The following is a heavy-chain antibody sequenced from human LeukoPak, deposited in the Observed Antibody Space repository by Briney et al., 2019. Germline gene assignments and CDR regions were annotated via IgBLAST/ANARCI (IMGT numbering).Heavy chain of an antibody. D-gene: IGHD3-10*01. J-gene: IGHJ3*02. V-gene: IGHV4-4*07. Sequence: SETLSLTCTVSGGSISSYYWSWIRQPAGKGLEWIGRIYTSGSTNYNPSLKSRVTMSVDTSKNQFSLKLSSVTAADTAVYYCARDSGDYGSGSSGPDAFDIWGQGTMVTVSS. CDR2: IYTSGST. CDR1: GGSISSYY. CDR3: ARDSGDYGSGSSGPDAFDI.